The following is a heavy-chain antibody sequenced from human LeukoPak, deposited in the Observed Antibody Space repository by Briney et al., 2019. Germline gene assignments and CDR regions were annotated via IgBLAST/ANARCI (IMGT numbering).Heavy chain of an antibody. V-gene: IGHV1-69*06. Sequence: SVKVSCKASGGTFSSYAISWVRQAPGQGLEWMGGIILIFDTANYAQKFKGRLTITADKSTSTAYMELSSLRSEDTAVYYCARGGSYSSSWYGHLDYWGQGTLVTVSS. CDR1: GGTFSSYA. CDR3: ARGGSYSSSWYGHLDY. J-gene: IGHJ4*02. CDR2: IILIFDTA. D-gene: IGHD6-13*01.